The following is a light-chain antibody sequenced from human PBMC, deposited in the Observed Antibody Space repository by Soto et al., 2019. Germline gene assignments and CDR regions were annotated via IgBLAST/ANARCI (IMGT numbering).Light chain of an antibody. Sequence: DIQMTQSPSTLPASVGDRVTITCRASQSIDRWLAWYQQKPGKAPKLLIYKASTLQTGVASRFSGSGSATDFTLTISSLQPEDSAAYYCLQDYNYPFTFGQGTKVDIK. CDR3: LQDYNYPFT. J-gene: IGKJ2*01. CDR2: KAS. CDR1: QSIDRW. V-gene: IGKV1-5*03.